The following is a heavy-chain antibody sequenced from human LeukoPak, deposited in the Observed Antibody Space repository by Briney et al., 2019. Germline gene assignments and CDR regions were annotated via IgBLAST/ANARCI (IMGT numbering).Heavy chain of an antibody. CDR3: ARPIAAPLSFYGMDV. V-gene: IGHV4-34*01. CDR1: GGSFSGYY. CDR2: INHSGST. D-gene: IGHD6-6*01. J-gene: IGHJ6*02. Sequence: SETLSLTCAVYGGSFSGYYWSWIRQPPGRGLEWIGEINHSGSTNYNPSLKSRVTISVDTSKNQFSLKLSSVTAEDTAVYYCARPIAAPLSFYGMDVWGQGTTVTVSS.